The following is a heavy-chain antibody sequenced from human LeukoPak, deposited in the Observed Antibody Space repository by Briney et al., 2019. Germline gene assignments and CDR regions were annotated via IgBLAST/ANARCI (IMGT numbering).Heavy chain of an antibody. J-gene: IGHJ3*02. D-gene: IGHD6-13*01. CDR3: ARHMYSSSWYRGHDAFDI. V-gene: IGHV4-59*08. CDR2: IYYSGST. Sequence: SETLSLTCTVSGGSISSYYWSWIRQPPGKGLEWIGYIYYSGSTNYNPSLKSRVTMSVDTSKNQFSLKLSSVTAADTAVYYCARHMYSSSWYRGHDAFDIWGQGTMVTVSS. CDR1: GGSISSYY.